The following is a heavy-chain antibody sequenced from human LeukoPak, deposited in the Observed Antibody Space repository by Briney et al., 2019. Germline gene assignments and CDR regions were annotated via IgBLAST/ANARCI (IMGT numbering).Heavy chain of an antibody. J-gene: IGHJ5*02. CDR2: ISGDGSDT. Sequence: GGSLRLSCAASGFTFSGYWMHWVRQAPGKGLVWVSRISGDGSDTSYADSVKGRFTISRDNAKNMLYLRMNSLRVEDAAVYYCARDPRNKGFDPWGQGTLVSVSA. CDR1: GFTFSGYW. D-gene: IGHD1/OR15-1a*01. CDR3: ARDPRNKGFDP. V-gene: IGHV3-74*03.